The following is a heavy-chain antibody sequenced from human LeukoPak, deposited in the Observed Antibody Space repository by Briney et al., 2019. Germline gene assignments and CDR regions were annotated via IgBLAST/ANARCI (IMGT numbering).Heavy chain of an antibody. J-gene: IGHJ4*02. CDR1: GYTFTSYG. D-gene: IGHD1-26*01. Sequence: ASVKVSCKASGYTFTSYGISWVRQAPGQGLEWMGWISAYNGNTNYAQKLQGRVTMTTDTSTSTAYMELRSLRPDDTAVYYCASGYLSGSTYCFDYWGQGTLVTVSS. CDR2: ISAYNGNT. CDR3: ASGYLSGSTYCFDY. V-gene: IGHV1-18*01.